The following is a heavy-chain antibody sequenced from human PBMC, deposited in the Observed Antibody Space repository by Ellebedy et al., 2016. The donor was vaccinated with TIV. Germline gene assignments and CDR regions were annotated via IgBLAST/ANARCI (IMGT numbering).Heavy chain of an antibody. CDR3: ARDGLNAWLDL. CDR1: GFTFSSYA. J-gene: IGHJ5*02. V-gene: IGHV3-48*01. CDR2: IHGSSGPI. D-gene: IGHD3-10*01. Sequence: PGGSLRLSCVASGFTFSSYAMSWVRQAPGMGLEWVSYIHGSSGPIYYADPVKGRFTISRDNAKNSLYLQMTGLRAEDTAVYYCARDGLNAWLDLWGHGTLVTVSS.